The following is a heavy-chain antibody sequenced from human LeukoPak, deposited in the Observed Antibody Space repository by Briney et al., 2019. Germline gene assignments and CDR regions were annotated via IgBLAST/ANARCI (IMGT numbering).Heavy chain of an antibody. J-gene: IGHJ4*02. Sequence: SETLSLTCTVSGGSISSYYWSWIRQPPGKGLEWIGYIYYSGSTNYNPSLKSRVTISVDTSKNQFSLKLSSVAAADTAVYYCARQFSGSYSHFDYWGREPWSPSPQ. D-gene: IGHD1-26*01. CDR3: ARQFSGSYSHFDY. CDR1: GGSISSYY. CDR2: IYYSGST. V-gene: IGHV4-59*08.